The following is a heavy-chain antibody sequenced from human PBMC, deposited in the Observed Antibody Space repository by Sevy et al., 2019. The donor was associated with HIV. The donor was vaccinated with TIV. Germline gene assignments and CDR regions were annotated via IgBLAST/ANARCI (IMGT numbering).Heavy chain of an antibody. CDR3: SRDAGYDTYGYYPSDY. CDR2: ISYDGKNK. V-gene: IGHV3-30*03. Sequence: GGSLGLSCAASGFTFSTHAMHWVRQAPGKGLEWVAAISYDGKNKYYADSVKGQFTISRDDSKNTLFLQMKSLTPEDTAVYYCSRDAGYDTYGYYPSDYWGQGTLVTVSS. CDR1: GFTFSTHA. D-gene: IGHD3-22*01. J-gene: IGHJ4*02.